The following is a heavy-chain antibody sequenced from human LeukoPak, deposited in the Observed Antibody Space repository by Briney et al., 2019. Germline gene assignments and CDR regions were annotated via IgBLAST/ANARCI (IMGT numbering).Heavy chain of an antibody. J-gene: IGHJ4*02. CDR3: ARDMCSGGSCYFDY. D-gene: IGHD2-15*01. CDR1: GGSISSISYY. CDR2: IYYSGNT. V-gene: IGHV4-39*02. Sequence: SETLSLTCAVSGGSISSISYYWGWIRQPPGRGLEWIGSIYYSGNTYYNPSLKSRVTISVDTSKNQFSLKLSSVTAADTAVYYCARDMCSGGSCYFDYWGQGTLVTVSS.